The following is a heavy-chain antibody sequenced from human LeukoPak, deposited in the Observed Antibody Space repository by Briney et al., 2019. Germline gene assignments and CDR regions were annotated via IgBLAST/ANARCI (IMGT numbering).Heavy chain of an antibody. V-gene: IGHV3-74*01. CDR1: GFTFSNYW. Sequence: GGSLRLSCAASGFTFSNYWMHWVRQAPGEGLVWVSRINSDGSSPSYADSVKGRFTISRDNAKNTLYLQMNSLRAEDTAVYYCAKDDWGGPWGYWGQGTLVTVSS. D-gene: IGHD3-9*01. CDR3: AKDDWGGPWGY. J-gene: IGHJ4*02. CDR2: INSDGSSP.